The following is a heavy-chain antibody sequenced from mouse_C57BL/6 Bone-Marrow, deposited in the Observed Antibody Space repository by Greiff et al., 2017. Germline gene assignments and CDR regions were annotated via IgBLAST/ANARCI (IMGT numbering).Heavy chain of an antibody. CDR3: ARWDTTVPFAH. J-gene: IGHJ3*01. V-gene: IGHV1-80*01. D-gene: IGHD1-1*01. CDR1: GYAFSSYW. CDR2: IYPGDGDT. Sequence: VQLQQSGAELVKPGASVKISCKASGYAFSSYWMNWVKQRPGKGLEWIGQIYPGDGDTNYNGKFKGKATLTADKSSSTAYMQRSSLTSEDSAVYFCARWDTTVPFAHWGQGTLVTVSA.